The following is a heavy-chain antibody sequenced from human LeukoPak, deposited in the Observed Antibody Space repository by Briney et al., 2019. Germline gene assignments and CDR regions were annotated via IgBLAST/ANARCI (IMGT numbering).Heavy chain of an antibody. V-gene: IGHV1-8*01. Sequence: ASVKVSCKASGYTFTSYCMNWVRQAAGQGLEWMGYINPNSGNTDYAQKFKGRVTMTRNTSISPAYMEMSSLRSEGTAVYYCARVVSGSWPGNEYFQHWGQGTMVTVSS. D-gene: IGHD6-13*01. CDR3: ARVVSGSWPGNEYFQH. CDR2: INPNSGNT. CDR1: GYTFTSYC. J-gene: IGHJ1*01.